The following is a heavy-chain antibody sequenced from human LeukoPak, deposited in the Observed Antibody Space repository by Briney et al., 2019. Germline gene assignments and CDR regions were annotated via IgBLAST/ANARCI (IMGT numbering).Heavy chain of an antibody. V-gene: IGHV4-39*01. CDR3: AHFKGGSFDF. CDR2: IYYSGNT. CDR1: GGSISSSNYY. J-gene: IGHJ3*01. D-gene: IGHD1-26*01. Sequence: SETLSLTCTVSGGSISSSNYYWGWIRQPPGKGLEWIGSIYYSGNTYYNPSLKSRVTISVDTSKNQFSPKLTSVTAADTAVYYCAHFKGGSFDFWGQGTMVTVSS.